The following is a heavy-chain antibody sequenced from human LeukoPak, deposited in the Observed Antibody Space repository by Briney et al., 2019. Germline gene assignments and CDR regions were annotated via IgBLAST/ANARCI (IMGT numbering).Heavy chain of an antibody. CDR1: GYTLTELS. D-gene: IGHD3-22*01. Sequence: GASVKVSCKVSGYTLTELSMHWVRQAPGKGLEWMGGFDPEDGETIYAQKFQGRVTMTEDTSTDTAYMELSSLRSEDTAVYYCATHLVTYYYDSSGYYCARWFDPWGQGTLVTVSS. V-gene: IGHV1-24*01. CDR2: FDPEDGET. J-gene: IGHJ5*02. CDR3: ATHLVTYYYDSSGYYCARWFDP.